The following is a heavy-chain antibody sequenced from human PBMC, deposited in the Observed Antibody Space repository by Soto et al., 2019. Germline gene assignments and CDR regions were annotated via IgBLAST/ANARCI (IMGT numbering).Heavy chain of an antibody. CDR2: ISGSGGST. D-gene: IGHD3-3*01. V-gene: IGHV3-23*01. CDR1: GFTFSSYA. J-gene: IGHJ4*02. Sequence: PGGSLRLSCAASGFTFSSYAMSWVRQAPGKGLEWVSAISGSGGSTYYADSVKGRFTISRDNSKNTLYLQMNSLRAEDTAVYYCATHNRRGYYDLWGGVYWGQGTLVTVYS. CDR3: ATHNRRGYYDLWGGVY.